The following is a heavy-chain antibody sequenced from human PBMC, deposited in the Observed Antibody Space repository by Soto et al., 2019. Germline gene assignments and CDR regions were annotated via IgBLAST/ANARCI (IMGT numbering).Heavy chain of an antibody. Sequence: QVQLVQSGAEVKKTGFSVKVSCKASGGTLSSFALSWVRLAPGQGLEWMGGIIPIFETANYAQKFQVRVTITADDSTTPAFMELNILRSDDTAVYYCAVGYSSSWYHESWRQGTLVTVSS. D-gene: IGHD6-13*01. CDR2: IIPIFETA. CDR3: AVGYSSSWYHES. J-gene: IGHJ5*02. CDR1: GGTLSSFA. V-gene: IGHV1-69*12.